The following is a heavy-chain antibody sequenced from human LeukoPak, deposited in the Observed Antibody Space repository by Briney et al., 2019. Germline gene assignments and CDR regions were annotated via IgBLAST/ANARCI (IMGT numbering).Heavy chain of an antibody. J-gene: IGHJ6*02. Sequence: SVTVSFKASGGTFSSYAISWARQAPGQGLEWMGRIIPILGIANYAQKFQGRVTITADKSTSTAYMELSSLRSEDTAVYYCASMTTVTTRSNYYYYYGMDVWGQGTTVTVSS. CDR3: ASMTTVTTRSNYYYYYGMDV. CDR2: IIPILGIA. D-gene: IGHD4-17*01. CDR1: GGTFSSYA. V-gene: IGHV1-69*04.